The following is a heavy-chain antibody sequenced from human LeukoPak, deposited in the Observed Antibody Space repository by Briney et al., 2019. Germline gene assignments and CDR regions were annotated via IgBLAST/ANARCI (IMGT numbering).Heavy chain of an antibody. D-gene: IGHD5-24*01. J-gene: IGHJ4*02. Sequence: SVKVSCKASGGTFSSYAISWVRQAPGQGLEWMGGIIPIFGTANYAQKFQGRVTITADESTSTAYMELSSLRSEDTAVYYCARGMVEMATIIFDYWGQGTLVTVSS. CDR3: ARGMVEMATIIFDY. V-gene: IGHV1-69*13. CDR2: IIPIFGTA. CDR1: GGTFSSYA.